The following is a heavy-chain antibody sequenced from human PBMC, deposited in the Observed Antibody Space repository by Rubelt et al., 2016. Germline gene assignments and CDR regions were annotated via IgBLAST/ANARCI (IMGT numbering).Heavy chain of an antibody. J-gene: IGHJ4*02. Sequence: QVQLGQSEAEVKKPGASVKVSCKASGYTFTYCSLHWLQQAPGQGLERMRWITLYNGNTNYAKKFQGRGTMTRDMSLGTAYIGLSSLRSEDSAVYYWARSASIAGDWGQGTLVTVSS. CDR1: GYTFTYCS. CDR2: ITLYNGNT. D-gene: IGHD6-6*01. CDR3: ARSASIAGD. V-gene: IGHV1-68*02.